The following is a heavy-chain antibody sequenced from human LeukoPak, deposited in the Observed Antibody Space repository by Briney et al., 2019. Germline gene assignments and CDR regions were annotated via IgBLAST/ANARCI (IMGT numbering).Heavy chain of an antibody. Sequence: SETLSLTCTVSGNSISGYYWTWLRQPPGKGLEGVGYIYYSGSSNYNPSLKSRVAISVDTSKNQFSLKLNSVTAANTAVYYCARQRRSRDTAMVTVMDYWGQGTLVTVSS. J-gene: IGHJ4*02. CDR1: GNSISGYY. V-gene: IGHV4-59*08. CDR2: IYYSGSS. CDR3: ARQRRSRDTAMVTVMDY. D-gene: IGHD5-18*01.